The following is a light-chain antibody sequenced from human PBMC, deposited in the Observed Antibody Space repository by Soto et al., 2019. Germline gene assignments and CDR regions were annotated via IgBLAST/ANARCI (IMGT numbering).Light chain of an antibody. J-gene: IGKJ5*01. CDR1: QGINSY. CDR2: AAS. Sequence: DIQLTQSPSFLSASVGDRVTITCRAGQGINSYLAWYQQKPGKAPKLLIYAASTLQSGVPSRFSGSGSGTEFTLTLSSLQPEDFATYYCQQLNSYPRITFGQGPRLEIE. CDR3: QQLNSYPRIT. V-gene: IGKV1-9*01.